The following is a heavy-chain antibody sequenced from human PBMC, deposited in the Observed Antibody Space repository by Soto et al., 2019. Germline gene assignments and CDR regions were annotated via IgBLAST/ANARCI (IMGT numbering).Heavy chain of an antibody. CDR2: MNPNSGNT. V-gene: IGHV1-8*01. J-gene: IGHJ5*02. CDR3: ASGDFWSCYYAGWTPGKNGFDP. Sequence: ASVKVSCKASGYTFTSYDINWVRQATGQGLEWMGWMNPNSGNTGYAQKFQGRVTMTRNTSISTAYMELSSLRSEDTAVYYCASGDFWSCYYAGWTPGKNGFDPWGQGTLVTVSS. D-gene: IGHD3-3*01. CDR1: GYTFTSYD.